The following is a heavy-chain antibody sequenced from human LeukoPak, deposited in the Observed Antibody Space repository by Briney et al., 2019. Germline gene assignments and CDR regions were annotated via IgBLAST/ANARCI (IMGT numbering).Heavy chain of an antibody. CDR2: IYYSGST. J-gene: IGHJ5*02. CDR3: ARRSLTALSWFDP. Sequence: SETLSLTCTVSGGSISSYYWSWIRQPPGKGLEWIGYIYYSGSTNYNPSLKSRVTISIDTSKNQFSLHLTSVTAADTAVYYCARRSLTALSWFDPWGQGALVTVSS. CDR1: GGSISSYY. V-gene: IGHV4-59*08. D-gene: IGHD5-18*01.